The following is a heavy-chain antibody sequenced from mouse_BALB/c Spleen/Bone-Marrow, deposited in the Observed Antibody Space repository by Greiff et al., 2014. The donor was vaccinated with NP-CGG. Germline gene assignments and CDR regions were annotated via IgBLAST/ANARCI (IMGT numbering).Heavy chain of an antibody. Sequence: VQLVESGAELMKPGASVKISCKATGYTFSSYWIEWVKQGPGHGLEWIGEILPGSDTSNYNEKFKGKATFTADTSSNTAHMQLSSLTSEDSAVYYCARGLYGNYGEWGQGTSVTVFS. V-gene: IGHV1-9*01. CDR2: ILPGSDTS. CDR3: ARGLYGNYGE. CDR1: GYTFSSYW. D-gene: IGHD2-1*01. J-gene: IGHJ4*01.